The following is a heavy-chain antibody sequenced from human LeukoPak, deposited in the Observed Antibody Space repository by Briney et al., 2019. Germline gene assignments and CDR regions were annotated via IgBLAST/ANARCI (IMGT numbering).Heavy chain of an antibody. Sequence: ASVKVSCKASGYTFTGYYVHWVRQAPGQGLEWMGWINPNSGGTNYAQKFQGRVTMTRDTSISTAYMELSRLRSDDTAVYYCARAKYYSDAFDIWGQGTMVTVSS. D-gene: IGHD3-10*01. CDR2: INPNSGGT. V-gene: IGHV1-2*02. J-gene: IGHJ3*02. CDR1: GYTFTGYY. CDR3: ARAKYYSDAFDI.